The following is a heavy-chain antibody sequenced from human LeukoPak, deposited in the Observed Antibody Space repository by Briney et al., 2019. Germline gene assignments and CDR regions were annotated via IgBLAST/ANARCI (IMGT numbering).Heavy chain of an antibody. Sequence: GGSLRLSCAASGFTFSSYGMHWVRQAPGKGLEWVAVISYDGSNKYYADSVKGRFTISRDNSKNTLYLQMNSLRAEDTAVYYCAKGDYELYYFDYWGQGTLVTVSS. CDR2: ISYDGSNK. J-gene: IGHJ4*02. D-gene: IGHD4-17*01. V-gene: IGHV3-30*18. CDR3: AKGDYELYYFDY. CDR1: GFTFSSYG.